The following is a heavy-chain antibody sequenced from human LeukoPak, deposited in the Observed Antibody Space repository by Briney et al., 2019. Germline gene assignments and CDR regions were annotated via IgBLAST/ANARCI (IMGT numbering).Heavy chain of an antibody. J-gene: IGHJ4*02. D-gene: IGHD6-13*01. CDR2: IYYSGST. Sequence: SETLSLTSTVSGGSISSSSYYWGWIRQPPGKGLEWIGSIYYSGSTYYNPSLKSRVTISVDKSKNQFSLKLSSVTAADTAVYYCASLRAYSSNASFGYWGQGTLVTVSS. CDR3: ASLRAYSSNASFGY. CDR1: GGSISSSSYY. V-gene: IGHV4-39*07.